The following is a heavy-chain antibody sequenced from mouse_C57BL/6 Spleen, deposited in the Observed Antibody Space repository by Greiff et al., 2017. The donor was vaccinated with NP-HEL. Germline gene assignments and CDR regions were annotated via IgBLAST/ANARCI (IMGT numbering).Heavy chain of an antibody. V-gene: IGHV5-17*01. CDR2: ISSGSSTI. J-gene: IGHJ1*03. Sequence: EVQLVESGGGLVKPGGSLKLSCAASGFTFSDYGMHWVRQAPEKGLEWVAYISSGSSTIYYADTVKGRFTISRDNAKNTLFLQMTSLRSEDTAMDYCARDGYYDWYFDVWGTGTTVTVSS. CDR3: ARDGYYDWYFDV. CDR1: GFTFSDYG. D-gene: IGHD2-3*01.